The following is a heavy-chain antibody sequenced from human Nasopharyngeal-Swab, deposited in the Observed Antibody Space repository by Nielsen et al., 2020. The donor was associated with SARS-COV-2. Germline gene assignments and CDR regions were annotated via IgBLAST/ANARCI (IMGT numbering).Heavy chain of an antibody. CDR2: INPNSGAT. V-gene: IGHV1-2*02. CDR3: ARAYGSGSYALHY. J-gene: IGHJ4*02. Sequence: ASVKVSCKASGYIFTDYYMHWVRQAPGQGLEWMGWINPNSGATNYAQKFQGRVTMTRDTSISTAYMELSSLRSDDTAVYYCARAYGSGSYALHYWGQGTLVTVSS. D-gene: IGHD3-16*01. CDR1: GYIFTDYY.